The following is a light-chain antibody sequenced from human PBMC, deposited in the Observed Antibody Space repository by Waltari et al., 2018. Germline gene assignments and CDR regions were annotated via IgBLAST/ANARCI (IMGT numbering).Light chain of an antibody. Sequence: ETVMTQSPATLSVSPGERATLSCRASQSVSTNLAWYQQKPGQAPRLLIYGASTRATGDPARFSGTGSGTEFTLTIDSLQSEDFAVYYCQQYSNWPPITFGQGTRLEIK. CDR1: QSVSTN. CDR2: GAS. V-gene: IGKV3-15*01. J-gene: IGKJ5*01. CDR3: QQYSNWPPIT.